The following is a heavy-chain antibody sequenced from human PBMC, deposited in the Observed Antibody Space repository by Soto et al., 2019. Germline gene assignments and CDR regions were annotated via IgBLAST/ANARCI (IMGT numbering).Heavy chain of an antibody. Sequence: GGSLRLSCAASGFTFSSYAMSWVRQAPGKGLEWVSAISGSGGSTYYADSVKGRFTISRDNSKNTLYLQMNSLRAEDTAVYYCAKDGRQQTRPAYFDYWGQGTLVTVSS. V-gene: IGHV3-23*01. CDR3: AKDGRQQTRPAYFDY. CDR1: GFTFSSYA. CDR2: ISGSGGST. D-gene: IGHD1-1*01. J-gene: IGHJ4*02.